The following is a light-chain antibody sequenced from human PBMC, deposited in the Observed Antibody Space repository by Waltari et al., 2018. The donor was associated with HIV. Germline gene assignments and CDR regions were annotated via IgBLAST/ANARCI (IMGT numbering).Light chain of an antibody. CDR1: AAVIGGSNS. Sequence: QSDLTQPASVSGSPGQSVTISCTGTAAVIGGSNSVSWYQHHPGKAPKLIIFHVSNRPTGISSRFSGSNSGNTASLTISGLQTEDEADFYCSSYMDYGTLVFGGGTKLTVL. CDR3: SSYMDYGTLV. V-gene: IGLV2-14*03. J-gene: IGLJ3*02. CDR2: HVS.